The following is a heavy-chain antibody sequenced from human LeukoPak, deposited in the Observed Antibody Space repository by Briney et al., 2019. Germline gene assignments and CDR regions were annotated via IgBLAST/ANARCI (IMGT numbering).Heavy chain of an antibody. J-gene: IGHJ6*03. CDR2: INWNGGST. V-gene: IGHV3-20*04. Sequence: GGSLRLSCAASGFTFDDYGMSWGRQAPGKGLEWVSGINWNGGSTGYADSVKGRFTISRDNSKNTLYLQMNSLRAEDTAVYYCARVGASGYYYYMDVWGKGTTVTVSS. D-gene: IGHD3-10*01. CDR1: GFTFDDYG. CDR3: ARVGASGYYYYMDV.